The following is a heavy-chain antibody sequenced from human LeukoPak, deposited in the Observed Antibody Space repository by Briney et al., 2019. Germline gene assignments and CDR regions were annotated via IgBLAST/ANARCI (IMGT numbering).Heavy chain of an antibody. V-gene: IGHV1-69*05. CDR2: IIPIFGTA. CDR1: GGTFSSYA. D-gene: IGHD1-7*01. CDR3: ARDRITGTTSDVRYFDD. J-gene: IGHJ4*02. Sequence: SVKVSCKASGGTFSSYAISWVRQAPGQGLEWMGRIIPIFGTANYAQKFQGRVTITTDESTSTAYMELRSLRSEDTAVYYCARDRITGTTSDVRYFDDWGQGTLVTVSS.